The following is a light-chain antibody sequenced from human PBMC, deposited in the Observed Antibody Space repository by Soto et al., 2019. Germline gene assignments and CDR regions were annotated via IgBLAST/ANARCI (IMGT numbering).Light chain of an antibody. CDR2: GAS. J-gene: IGKJ2*01. CDR3: QQYHNWPPQYT. CDR1: QRVASN. V-gene: IGKV3-15*01. Sequence: EIVMTQSPASLSVSPGDGATLSCRASQRVASNVAWYQQKPGQGPRLLIHGASTRAVGVPARFSGSGSGTDFTLTISSLQSEDFAVYYCQQYHNWPPQYTFGQGKKLQIK.